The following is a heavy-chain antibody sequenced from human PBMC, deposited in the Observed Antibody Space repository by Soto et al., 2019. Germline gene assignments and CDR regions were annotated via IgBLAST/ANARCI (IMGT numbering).Heavy chain of an antibody. V-gene: IGHV3-23*01. D-gene: IGHD2-15*01. Sequence: EVQLLESGGGLVQPGGSLRLSCAASRFTFSSYAMSWVRQAPGKGLEWVSAISGSGGSTYYADSVRGRFTISRDNSKNTLYLQVNSLRAEDTAVYYCAKTLVVVATRRSALDYWGQGTLVTVSS. CDR1: RFTFSSYA. J-gene: IGHJ4*02. CDR2: ISGSGGST. CDR3: AKTLVVVATRRSALDY.